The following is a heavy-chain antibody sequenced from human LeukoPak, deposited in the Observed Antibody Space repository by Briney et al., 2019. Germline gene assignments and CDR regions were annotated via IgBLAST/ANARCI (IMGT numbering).Heavy chain of an antibody. CDR3: AKGAIFGVVTHFDY. D-gene: IGHD3-3*01. J-gene: IGHJ4*02. Sequence: SLRLSCAASGFTFDDYAMHWVRQAPGKGLEWVSGISWNSGSIGYADSVKGRFTISRDNTKNSLYLQMNSLRGEDMALYYCAKGAIFGVVTHFDYWGQGTLVTVSS. CDR2: ISWNSGSI. V-gene: IGHV3-9*03. CDR1: GFTFDDYA.